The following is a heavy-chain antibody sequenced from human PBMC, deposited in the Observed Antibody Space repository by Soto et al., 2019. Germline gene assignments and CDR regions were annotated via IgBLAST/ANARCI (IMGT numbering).Heavy chain of an antibody. D-gene: IGHD3-3*01. CDR1: GFTFSSYA. CDR2: ISGSGGST. CDR3: AKDQTRLGRSMSFWSGYYGPGSGYYGMDV. Sequence: EVQLLESGGGLVQPGGSLRLSCAASGFTFSSYAMSWVRQAPGKGLEWVSAISGSGGSTYYADSVKGRFTISRDNSKNTRYLQMNSRRAEDTAVYYCAKDQTRLGRSMSFWSGYYGPGSGYYGMDVWGQGTTVTVSS. J-gene: IGHJ6*02. V-gene: IGHV3-23*01.